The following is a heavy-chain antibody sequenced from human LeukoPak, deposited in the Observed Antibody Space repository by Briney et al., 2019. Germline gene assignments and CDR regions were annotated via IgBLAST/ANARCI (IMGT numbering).Heavy chain of an antibody. CDR2: ISGSGGST. Sequence: GRSLRLSCAASGFTFSSYAMSWVRQAPGKGLEWVSGISGSGGSTYYADSVKGRFTISRDNSKNTLYLQMNSLRAEDTAVYYCAKVGSITIYSFGPDYWGQGTLVTVSS. CDR1: GFTFSSYA. V-gene: IGHV3-23*01. J-gene: IGHJ4*02. D-gene: IGHD3-9*01. CDR3: AKVGSITIYSFGPDY.